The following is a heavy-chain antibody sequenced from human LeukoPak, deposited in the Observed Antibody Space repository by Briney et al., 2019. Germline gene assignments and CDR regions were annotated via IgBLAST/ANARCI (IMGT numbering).Heavy chain of an antibody. CDR1: GGSMSNYY. CDR2: TYNSGRT. V-gene: IGHV4-4*09. CDR3: ARRRRIGAAGGDGMDV. Sequence: SETLSLTCTVSGGSMSNYYWTWIRQPPGQGLEWIGYTYNSGRTNYNPSLKSRVTISADTSKNQFSLKLDSVTAADTANYYCARRRRIGAAGGDGMDVWGQGTRSTSP. D-gene: IGHD6-13*01. J-gene: IGHJ6*02.